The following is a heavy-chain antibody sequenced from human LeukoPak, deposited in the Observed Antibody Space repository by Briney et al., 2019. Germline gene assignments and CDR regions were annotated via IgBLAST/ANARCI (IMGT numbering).Heavy chain of an antibody. CDR1: GGSISSYY. J-gene: IGHJ3*02. CDR3: AREGAAGAFDI. Sequence: SETLSLTCTVSGGSISSYYWSWIQQPPGKGLEWIGYIYYSGSNNYNPSLKSRVTISVDTSKNQFSLKLSSVTAADTAVYYCAREGAAGAFDIWGQGTMVTVSS. D-gene: IGHD3-16*01. V-gene: IGHV4-59*01. CDR2: IYYSGSN.